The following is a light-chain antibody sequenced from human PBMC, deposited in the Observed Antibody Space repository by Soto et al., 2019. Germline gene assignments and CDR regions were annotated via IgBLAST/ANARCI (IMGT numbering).Light chain of an antibody. J-gene: IGKJ5*01. CDR2: GAS. CDR3: QQYNSWPPIT. Sequence: EIVLTQSPGTLSLSPVERATLSCMASQSVSNNYLAWYQQKPGQAPRLLIYGASSRATGIPDRFSGSGSGTDFAHTISRPEPEDFVVYYCQQYNSWPPITFGQGTRLEIK. CDR1: QSVSNNY. V-gene: IGKV3-20*01.